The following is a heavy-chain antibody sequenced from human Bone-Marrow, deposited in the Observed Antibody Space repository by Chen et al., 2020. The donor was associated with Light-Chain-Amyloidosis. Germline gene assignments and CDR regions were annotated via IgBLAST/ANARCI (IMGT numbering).Heavy chain of an antibody. V-gene: IGHV5-51*01. D-gene: IGHD5-12*01. CDR2: IYPDDSDA. CDR3: ARRRDGYNFDY. CDR1: GYTFPNYW. Sequence: EVXLEQSGPEVKKPGESLKISCKGSGYTFPNYWIGWVRQMPGKGLEWMGVIYPDDSDARYSPSFEGQVTISADKSITXXYLQWRSLKASDTAMYYCARRRDGYNFDYWGQGTLVTVSS. J-gene: IGHJ4*02.